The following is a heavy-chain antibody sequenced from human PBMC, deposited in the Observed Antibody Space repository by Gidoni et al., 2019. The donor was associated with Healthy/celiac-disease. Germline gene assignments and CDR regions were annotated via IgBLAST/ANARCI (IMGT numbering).Heavy chain of an antibody. CDR2: ISGSGGST. V-gene: IGHV3-23*01. CDR3: AKDRITIFGVAIEDYMDV. CDR1: GFPFSSYA. J-gene: IGHJ6*03. D-gene: IGHD3-3*01. Sequence: EVQLLESGGGLVQPGGSLRLSCAASGFPFSSYAMSWVRQAPGKGLEWVSAISGSGGSTYYADSVKGRFTISRDNSKNTLYLQMNSLRAEDTAVYYCAKDRITIFGVAIEDYMDVWGKGTTVTVSS.